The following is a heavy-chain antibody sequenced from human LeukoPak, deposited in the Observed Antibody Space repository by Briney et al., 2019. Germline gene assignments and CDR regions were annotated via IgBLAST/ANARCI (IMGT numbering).Heavy chain of an antibody. J-gene: IGHJ5*02. CDR1: GGTFSSYA. CDR3: ARVDGGTRGNWFDP. D-gene: IGHD4-23*01. CDR2: IIPILGIA. V-gene: IGHV1-69*04. Sequence: GASVKVSCKASGGTFSSYAISWVRQAPGQGLEWMGRIIPILGIANYAQKFQGRVTITADKSTSTAYMELSSLRSEDTAVYYCARVDGGTRGNWFDPWGQGTLVTVSS.